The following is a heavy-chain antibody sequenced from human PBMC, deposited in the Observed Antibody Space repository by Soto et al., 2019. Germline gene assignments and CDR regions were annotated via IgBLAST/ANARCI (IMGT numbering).Heavy chain of an antibody. J-gene: IGHJ4*02. Sequence: VSLRLSCAASGFTFSSYAMSWVRQAPGKGLEWVSAISGSGGSTYYADSVKGRFTISRDNSKNTLYLQMNSLRAEDTAVYYCAKEGKEIDFWSGYYGYWGQGTLVTVSS. CDR3: AKEGKEIDFWSGYYGY. CDR2: ISGSGGST. CDR1: GFTFSSYA. V-gene: IGHV3-23*01. D-gene: IGHD3-3*01.